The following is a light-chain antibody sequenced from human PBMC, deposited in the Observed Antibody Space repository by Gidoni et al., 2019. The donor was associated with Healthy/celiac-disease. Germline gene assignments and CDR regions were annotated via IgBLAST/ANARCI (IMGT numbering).Light chain of an antibody. V-gene: IGLV2-14*01. J-gene: IGLJ1*01. CDR2: EVS. CDR3: SSYTSSSTPYV. Sequence: SALTQPASVSGSPGQPITISCTGTSSDVGSYNYVSWYQQHPGKAPKLMIYEVSNRPSGVSNRFSGSKSGNTASLTISGLQAEDEADYYCSSYTSSSTPYVFGTGTKVTVL. CDR1: SSDVGSYNY.